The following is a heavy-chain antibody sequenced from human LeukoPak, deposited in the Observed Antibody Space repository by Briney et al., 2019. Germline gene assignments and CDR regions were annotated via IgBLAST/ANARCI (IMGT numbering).Heavy chain of an antibody. CDR3: ATEKYYYDSSGYYSIDY. Sequence: KPSETLSLTCTVSGGSISSSSYYWGWIRQPPGKGLEWIGSIYYSGSTYYNPSLKSRVTMSVDTSKNQFSLKLSSVTAADTAMYYCATEKYYYDSSGYYSIDYWGQGTLVTVSS. J-gene: IGHJ4*02. CDR1: GGSISSSSYY. V-gene: IGHV4-39*07. CDR2: IYYSGST. D-gene: IGHD3-22*01.